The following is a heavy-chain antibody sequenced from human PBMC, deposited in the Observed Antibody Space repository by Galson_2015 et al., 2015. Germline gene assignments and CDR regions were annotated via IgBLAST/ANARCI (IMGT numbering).Heavy chain of an antibody. CDR3: AGLGGYYFYGMDV. CDR1: GFTFSSYW. V-gene: IGHV3-7*01. J-gene: IGHJ6*02. Sequence: SLRLSCAASGFTFSSYWMSWVRQAPGKRLEWVANIKKDGSEKYYVDSVKGRFTISRDNAKNSLFLQINSLRAEDTAVYYCAGLGGYYFYGMDVWGQGTTVTVSS. CDR2: IKKDGSEK.